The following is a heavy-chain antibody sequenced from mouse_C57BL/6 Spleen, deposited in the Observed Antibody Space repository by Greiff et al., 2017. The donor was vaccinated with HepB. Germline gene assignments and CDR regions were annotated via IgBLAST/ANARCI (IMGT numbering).Heavy chain of an antibody. CDR3: ARSGDSNYGYFDV. V-gene: IGHV1-7*01. J-gene: IGHJ1*03. CDR1: GYTFTSYW. D-gene: IGHD2-5*01. CDR2: INPSSGYT. Sequence: QVQLQQSGAELAKPGASVKLSCKASGYTFTSYWMHWVKQRPGQGLEWIGYINPSSGYTKYNQKFKDKATLTADKSSSTAYMQLSSLTYEDSAVYDCARSGDSNYGYFDVWGTGTTVTVSS.